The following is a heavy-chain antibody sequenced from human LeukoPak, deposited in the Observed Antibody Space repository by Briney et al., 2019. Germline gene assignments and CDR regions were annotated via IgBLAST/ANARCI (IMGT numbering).Heavy chain of an antibody. V-gene: IGHV5-51*01. CDR3: ARQAGYSSSSDYYYYYYMDV. Sequence: GASLEISCQGSGYIFTSYWIGWVRQLPGKGLERMGIIYPGDSDTRYSPSFQGQVTISADKSISTAYLQWSSLKASDTAMYYCARQAGYSSSSDYYYYYYMDVWGKGTTVTVSS. CDR1: GYIFTSYW. J-gene: IGHJ6*03. D-gene: IGHD6-6*01. CDR2: IYPGDSDT.